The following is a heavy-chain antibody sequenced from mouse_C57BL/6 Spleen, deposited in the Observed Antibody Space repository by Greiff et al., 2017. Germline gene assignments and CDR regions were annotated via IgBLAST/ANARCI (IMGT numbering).Heavy chain of an antibody. D-gene: IGHD1-1*01. CDR2: IDPSDSYT. J-gene: IGHJ2*01. CDR3: ARGYGSSQYYFDY. V-gene: IGHV1-69*01. CDR1: GYTFTSYW. Sequence: QVQLKQPGAELVMPGASVKLSCKASGYTFTSYWMHWVKQRPGQGLEWIGEIDPSDSYTNYNQKFKGKSTLTVDKSSSTAYMQLSSLTSEDSAVYYCARGYGSSQYYFDYWGQGTTLTVSS.